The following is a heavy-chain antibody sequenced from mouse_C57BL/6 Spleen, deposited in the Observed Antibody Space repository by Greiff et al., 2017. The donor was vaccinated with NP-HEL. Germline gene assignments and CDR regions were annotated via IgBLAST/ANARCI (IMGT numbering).Heavy chain of an antibody. CDR3: TDDGGGDY. CDR2: IDPETGGT. V-gene: IGHV1-15*01. J-gene: IGHJ4*01. CDR1: GYTFTDYE. D-gene: IGHD2-3*01. Sequence: VQLQQSGAELVRPGASVTLSCKASGYTFTDYEMHWVKQTPVHGLEWIGAIDPETGGTAYNQKFKGKAILTADKSSSTAYMELRSLTSEDSAVYYGTDDGGGDYWGQGTSVTVSS.